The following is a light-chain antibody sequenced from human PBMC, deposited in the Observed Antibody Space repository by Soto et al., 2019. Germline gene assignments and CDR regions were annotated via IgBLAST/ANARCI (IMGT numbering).Light chain of an antibody. V-gene: IGKV3-20*01. CDR1: QSVKNSY. CDR2: SVS. Sequence: EIVLTQSPGTLSLSPGERATLSCRASQSVKNSYLAWYQQKPGQSPRLVIYSVSNRATGITNRFSGGGFGTDFTLTISRLEPEDLALYYFEQYDGSPRTFGQGTTVEIK. CDR3: EQYDGSPRT. J-gene: IGKJ1*01.